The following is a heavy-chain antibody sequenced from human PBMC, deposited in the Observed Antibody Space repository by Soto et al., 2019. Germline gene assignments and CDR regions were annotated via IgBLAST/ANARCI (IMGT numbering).Heavy chain of an antibody. V-gene: IGHV2-26*01. CDR3: ARIYWYSSSWYESHARTFDY. D-gene: IGHD6-13*01. CDR2: IFSNDEK. J-gene: IGHJ4*02. CDR1: GFSLSNARMG. Sequence: QLTLKESGPVLVKPTETLTLTCTGSGFSLSNARMGVSWIRQPPGKALEWLAHIFSNDEKSYSTSLKSRLTISKDTSKSQVVLTMTNMDPVDTATYYCARIYWYSSSWYESHARTFDYWGQGTLVTVSS.